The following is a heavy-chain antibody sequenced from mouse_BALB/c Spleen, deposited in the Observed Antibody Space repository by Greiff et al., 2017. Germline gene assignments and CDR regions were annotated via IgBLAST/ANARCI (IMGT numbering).Heavy chain of an antibody. CDR3: ARGTTATSDYYAMDY. D-gene: IGHD1-2*01. V-gene: IGHV5-4*02. CDR2: ISGGGSYT. Sequence: EVQLVESGGGLVKPGGSLKLSCAASGFTFSDYYMYWVRQTPEKRLEWVATISGGGSYTYYPDSVKGRFTISRDNAKNNLYLQMSSLKSEDTAMYYCARGTTATSDYYAMDYWGQGTSVTVSS. J-gene: IGHJ4*01. CDR1: GFTFSDYY.